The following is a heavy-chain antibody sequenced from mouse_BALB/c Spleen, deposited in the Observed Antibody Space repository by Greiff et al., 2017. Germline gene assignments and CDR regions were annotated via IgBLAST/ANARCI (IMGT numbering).Heavy chain of an antibody. J-gene: IGHJ2*01. Sequence: QVQLKESGPGLVAPSQSLSITCTVSGFSLTGYGVNWVRQPPGKGLEWLGMIWGDGSTDYNSALKSRLSISKDNSKSQVFLKMNSLQTDDTARYYCARYYGSSPFDYWGQGTTLTVSS. CDR3: ARYYGSSPFDY. CDR2: IWGDGST. D-gene: IGHD1-1*01. V-gene: IGHV2-6-7*01. CDR1: GFSLTGYG.